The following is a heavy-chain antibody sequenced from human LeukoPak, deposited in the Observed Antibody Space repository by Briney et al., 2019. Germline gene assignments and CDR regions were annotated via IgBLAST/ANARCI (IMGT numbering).Heavy chain of an antibody. Sequence: ASVNVSCKASGYTFTSYFMHWVRQAPGQGLEWKGIINPSGGSTSYAQKFQGRVTMTRDTSTSTVYMELSSLRSEDTAVYYCARTAGRTFDYWGQGTLVTVSS. CDR3: ARTAGRTFDY. D-gene: IGHD6-6*01. CDR1: GYTFTSYF. CDR2: INPSGGST. J-gene: IGHJ4*02. V-gene: IGHV1-46*01.